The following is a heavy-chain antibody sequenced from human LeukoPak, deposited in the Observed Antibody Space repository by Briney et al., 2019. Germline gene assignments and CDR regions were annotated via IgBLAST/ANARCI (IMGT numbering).Heavy chain of an antibody. CDR1: GYTFANYG. D-gene: IGHD3-9*01. V-gene: IGHV1-18*01. J-gene: IGHJ4*02. Sequence: ASVKVSRKALGYTFANYGISWVRQAPGQGLEWMGWISSHNRDTNFAQKFQGRLTMTTDTPTTTAYMELRSLRFDDTAVYYCARTGAKRFYFDSRTSRLFDSWGQGTRVTVSS. CDR3: ARTGAKRFYFDSRTSRLFDS. CDR2: ISSHNRDT.